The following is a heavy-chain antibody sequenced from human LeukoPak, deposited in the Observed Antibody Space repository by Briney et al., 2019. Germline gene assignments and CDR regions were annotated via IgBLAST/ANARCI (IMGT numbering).Heavy chain of an antibody. V-gene: IGHV4-34*01. CDR1: GGSFSGYY. CDR3: ARDLWFGESYKAPFDY. J-gene: IGHJ4*02. D-gene: IGHD3-10*01. Sequence: PETLSLTCAVYGGSFSGYYWSWIRQPPGKGLEWIGEINHSGSTNYNPSLKSRVTISVDTSKNQFSLKLSSVTAADTAVYYCARDLWFGESYKAPFDYWGQGTLVTVSS. CDR2: INHSGST.